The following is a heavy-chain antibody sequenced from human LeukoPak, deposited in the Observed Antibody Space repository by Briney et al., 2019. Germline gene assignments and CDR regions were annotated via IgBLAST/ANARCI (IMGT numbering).Heavy chain of an antibody. CDR3: ARSPLDGYNYLDY. CDR2: ISYDGNAK. J-gene: IGHJ4*02. D-gene: IGHD5-24*01. V-gene: IGHV3-30*04. Sequence: GGSLRLSCAAFGFTFSTNAMHWVRQAPGKGLEWVAVISYDGNAKYYADSVKGRFTISRDNPKNTLYLQMNSLRPEDTAVYYCARSPLDGYNYLDYWGQGTLVTVSS. CDR1: GFTFSTNA.